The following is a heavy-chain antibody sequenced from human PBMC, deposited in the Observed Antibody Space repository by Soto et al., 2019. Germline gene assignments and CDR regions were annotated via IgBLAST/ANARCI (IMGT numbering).Heavy chain of an antibody. CDR3: ARDRGYCANGVCFRYDY. CDR2: VSAYNGDT. J-gene: IGHJ4*02. V-gene: IGHV1-18*01. D-gene: IGHD2-8*01. Sequence: ASVKVSCKASGYTFTSYGISCVRQAPGQGLEWMGWVSAYNGDTNYAQNFQGRVTMTTDTSTSTAYMDLRSLRSDDTATYYCARDRGYCANGVCFRYDYWGQGTLVTVSS. CDR1: GYTFTSYG.